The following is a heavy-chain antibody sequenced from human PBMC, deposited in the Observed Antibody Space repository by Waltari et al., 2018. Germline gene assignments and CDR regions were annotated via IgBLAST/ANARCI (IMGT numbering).Heavy chain of an antibody. CDR2: IHRSGRS. Sequence: QLQLQESGPGLVKPSGTLSLTCTVSGDSMNSNSWWSWVRQPPEKGLEWIGQIHRSGRSNYNPSLESRVTISLDTSNRQFSLKLTSTTAADTAVYYCARDRGIGLYFDSWGQGTLV. V-gene: IGHV4-4*02. CDR3: ARDRGIGLYFDS. CDR1: GDSMNSNSW. J-gene: IGHJ4*02. D-gene: IGHD1-26*01.